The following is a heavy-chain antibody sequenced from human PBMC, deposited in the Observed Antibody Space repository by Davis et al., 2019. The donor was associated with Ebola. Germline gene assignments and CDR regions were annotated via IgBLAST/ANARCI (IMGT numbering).Heavy chain of an antibody. Sequence: PGGSLRLSCAASGFTFSSYWMSWVRQAPGKGLEWVANIKQDGSEIYYVDSVKGRITISRDNAKNSLYLQMNSLRAEDTAVYYCARGPPEDVVVVVVAADYWGQGTLVTVSS. V-gene: IGHV3-7*02. CDR2: IKQDGSEI. D-gene: IGHD2-15*01. J-gene: IGHJ4*02. CDR3: ARGPPEDVVVVVVAADY. CDR1: GFTFSSYW.